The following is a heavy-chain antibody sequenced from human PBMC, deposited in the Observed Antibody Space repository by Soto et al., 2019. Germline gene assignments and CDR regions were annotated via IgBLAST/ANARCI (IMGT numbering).Heavy chain of an antibody. V-gene: IGHV3-66*01. Sequence: EVQLVESGGGLVQPGGSLRLSCAASGFTVSSKYMTWVRQAPGKGLEWVSLIQSGGTTYYADSVKGRFTISRDTSENTLHLQMDSLRVGATVFYYCAGEDVLCDGGRSYGIPWDFWGKGTTVTVSS. D-gene: IGHD2-15*01. CDR2: IQSGGTT. CDR1: GFTVSSKY. J-gene: IGHJ6*04. CDR3: AGEDVLCDGGRSYGIPWDF.